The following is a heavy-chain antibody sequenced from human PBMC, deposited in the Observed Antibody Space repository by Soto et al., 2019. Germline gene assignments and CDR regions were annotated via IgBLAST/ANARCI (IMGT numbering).Heavy chain of an antibody. Sequence: LSLACTVSCVTQVYGGYSWRWVPQSPGKGLDCLGCISRFETTYYNPPFKSRLSLSLDRARNQFSRRLRSMTAADKAVTYCARGGGHDSFDCWGQGIRVTVSS. CDR3: ARGGGHDSFDC. CDR2: ISRFETT. D-gene: IGHD2-15*01. J-gene: IGHJ4*02. CDR1: CVTQVYGGYS. V-gene: IGHV4-30-2*06.